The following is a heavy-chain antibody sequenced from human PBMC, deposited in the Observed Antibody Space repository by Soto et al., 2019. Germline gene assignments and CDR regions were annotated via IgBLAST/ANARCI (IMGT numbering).Heavy chain of an antibody. Sequence: LXLSCAASAFTFSSYAMSWVRQAPVKGLEWVSAISGSGGSTYYADSVKGRFTISRDNSKNTLYLQMKSLRAEDTAVYYCAKASLAYCGGDCYLDYWGQGTLVTVSS. V-gene: IGHV3-23*01. J-gene: IGHJ4*02. D-gene: IGHD2-21*02. CDR3: AKASLAYCGGDCYLDY. CDR1: AFTFSSYA. CDR2: ISGSGGST.